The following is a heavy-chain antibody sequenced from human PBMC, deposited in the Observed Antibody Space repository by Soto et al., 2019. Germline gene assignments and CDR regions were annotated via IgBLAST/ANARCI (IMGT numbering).Heavy chain of an antibody. CDR3: ASYCSSTSCPYYYYGMDV. J-gene: IGHJ6*02. D-gene: IGHD2-2*01. V-gene: IGHV4-30-4*01. CDR2: IYYSGST. Sequence: SETLSLTCTVSGGSISSGDYYWSWIRQPPGKGLEWIGYIYYSGSTYYNPSLKSRVTISVDTSKNQFSLKLSSVTAADTAAYYCASYCSSTSCPYYYYGMDVWGQGTTVPVS. CDR1: GGSISSGDYY.